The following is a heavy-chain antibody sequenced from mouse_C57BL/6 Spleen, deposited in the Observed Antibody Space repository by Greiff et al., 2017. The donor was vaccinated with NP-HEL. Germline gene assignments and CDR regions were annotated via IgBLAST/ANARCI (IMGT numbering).Heavy chain of an antibody. D-gene: IGHD2-1*01. CDR2: IWSGGST. CDR3: ARNGFGNYVYYAMDY. J-gene: IGHJ4*01. Sequence: QVQLQQSGPGLVQPSQSLSITCTVSGFSLTSYGVHWVRQSPGKGLEWLGVIWSGGSTDSNAAFISRLSISKDNSKSQVFFKMNSLQADDTAIYYCARNGFGNYVYYAMDYWGQGTSVTVSS. CDR1: GFSLTSYG. V-gene: IGHV2-2*01.